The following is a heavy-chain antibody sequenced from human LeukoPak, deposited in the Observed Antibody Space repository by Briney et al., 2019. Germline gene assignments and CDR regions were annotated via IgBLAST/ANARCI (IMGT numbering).Heavy chain of an antibody. Sequence: SETLSLTCTVSAGSISSYYWSWLRQPPGKALDRIGYIYYSGSTNYNPSLKSRVTISVDTSKNQFSLKLSSVTAADTAVYYCARDSAHYYDSSKAFDIWGQGTMVTVSS. CDR3: ARDSAHYYDSSKAFDI. CDR2: IYYSGST. V-gene: IGHV4-59*01. D-gene: IGHD3-22*01. J-gene: IGHJ3*02. CDR1: AGSISSYY.